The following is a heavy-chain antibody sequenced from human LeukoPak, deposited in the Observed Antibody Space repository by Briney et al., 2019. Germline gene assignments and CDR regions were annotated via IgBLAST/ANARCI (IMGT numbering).Heavy chain of an antibody. CDR3: AREVWFGEYQTSFDP. CDR2: INPNSGGT. Sequence: ASVKVSCKASGYTFTGYYMHWVRQAPGQGLEWMGWINPNSGGTNYAQKFQGRVTMTRDTSISTAHMELSRLRSDDTAVYYCAREVWFGEYQTSFDPWGQGTLVTVSS. J-gene: IGHJ5*02. CDR1: GYTFTGYY. V-gene: IGHV1-2*02. D-gene: IGHD3-10*01.